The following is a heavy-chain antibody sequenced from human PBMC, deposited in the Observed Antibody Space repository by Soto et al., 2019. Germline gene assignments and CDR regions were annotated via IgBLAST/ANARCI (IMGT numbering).Heavy chain of an antibody. CDR2: ISVHNGNT. CDR1: GYTFTSYG. CDR3: ARDLAAGTCDY. V-gene: IGHV1-18*01. J-gene: IGHJ4*02. Sequence: ASVKVSCKASGYTFTSYGTSWVRQAPGQGLEWMGWISVHNGNTNYAQKLQGRVTMTTDTSTSTAYMELRSLRSDDTAVYYCARDLAAGTCDYWGQGTLVTVSS. D-gene: IGHD6-13*01.